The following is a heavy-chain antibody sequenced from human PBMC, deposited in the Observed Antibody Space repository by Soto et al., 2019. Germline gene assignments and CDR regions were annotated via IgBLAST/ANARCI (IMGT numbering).Heavy chain of an antibody. CDR2: IYYSGST. D-gene: IGHD6-13*01. Sequence: QVQLQESGPGLVKPSQTLSLTCTVSGGSISSGDYYWSWIRQPTGKGLEWIGNIYYSGSTYYTPSLKSRVTRSVYTSKNQCSLKLSSVTTADTAVYYCARERPDGSRLDPWGQGTLVTVSS. CDR1: GGSISSGDYY. J-gene: IGHJ5*02. V-gene: IGHV4-30-4*01. CDR3: ARERPDGSRLDP.